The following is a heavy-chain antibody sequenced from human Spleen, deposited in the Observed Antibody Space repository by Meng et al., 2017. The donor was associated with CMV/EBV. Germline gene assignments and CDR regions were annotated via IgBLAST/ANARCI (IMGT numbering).Heavy chain of an antibody. CDR3: VRESYDSSGYYVSGSDY. J-gene: IGHJ4*02. CDR2: VSGSANAI. D-gene: IGHD3-22*01. V-gene: IGHV3-11*04. Sequence: GESLKISCVASGFTFSDYDMGWIRQAPGKGLEWVSYVSGSANAIYYADSVKGRFSISRDNAKNTVYLQMNSLRVEDTAVYYCVRESYDSSGYYVSGSDYWGQGTVVTVSS. CDR1: GFTFSDYD.